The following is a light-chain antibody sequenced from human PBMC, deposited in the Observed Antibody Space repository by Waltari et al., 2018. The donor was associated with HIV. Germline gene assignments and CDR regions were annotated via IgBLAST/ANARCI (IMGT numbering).Light chain of an antibody. CDR1: SSDVGGYEY. J-gene: IGLJ6*01. CDR3: ASYGDTNRVL. Sequence: QSALTQPPSASGSLGQSVTISCTGTSSDVGGYEYVSWYQHHPDKAPKLIIYEVNNRPPGVPDRFSGSKSDNTASLTVAGLQDDDEAHYYCASYGDTNRVLFGGGTRVTVL. V-gene: IGLV2-8*01. CDR2: EVN.